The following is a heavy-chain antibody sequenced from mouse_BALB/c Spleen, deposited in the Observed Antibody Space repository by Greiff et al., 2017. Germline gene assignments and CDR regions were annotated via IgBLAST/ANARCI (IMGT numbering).Heavy chain of an antibody. V-gene: IGHV14-3*02. D-gene: IGHD2-10*01. CDR1: GFNIKDTY. Sequence: EVQLVESGAELVKPGASVKLSCTASGFNIKDTYMHWVKQRPEQGLEWIGRIDPANGNTKYDPKFQGKATITADTSSNTAYLQLSSLTSEDTAVYYCASYYSSAYWGQGTLVTVSA. CDR3: ASYYSSAY. J-gene: IGHJ3*01. CDR2: IDPANGNT.